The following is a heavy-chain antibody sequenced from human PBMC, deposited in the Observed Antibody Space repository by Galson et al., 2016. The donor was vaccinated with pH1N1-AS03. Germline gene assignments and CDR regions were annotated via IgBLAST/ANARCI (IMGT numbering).Heavy chain of an antibody. CDR1: GGSISSGGYS. J-gene: IGHJ6*02. Sequence: TLSLTCAVSGGSISSGGYSWSWIRQPPGKGLEWIGYIYHTGSTYYNPSLKSRVTISVDRSKNHFSLKLTSVTAADTAVYYCARDRINLVRGSFYYYGMDVWGQGTTVTVSS. D-gene: IGHD3-10*01. CDR3: ARDRINLVRGSFYYYGMDV. CDR2: IYHTGST. V-gene: IGHV4-30-2*01.